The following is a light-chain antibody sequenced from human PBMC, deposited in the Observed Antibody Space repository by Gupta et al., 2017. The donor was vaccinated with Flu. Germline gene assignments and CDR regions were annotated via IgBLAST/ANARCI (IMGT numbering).Light chain of an antibody. CDR2: DVS. CDR3: SSYSATGALAL. Sequence: QPALPQPASVSGSPGQSITIPCTGTSSDIGSYDYVSWYQQSPGRAPKLMIYDVSNRPSGISDRFSGSKSGNTASLTISGLQAEDEADYYCSSYSATGALALFGGGTKVTVL. V-gene: IGLV2-14*01. CDR1: SSDIGSYDY. J-gene: IGLJ3*02.